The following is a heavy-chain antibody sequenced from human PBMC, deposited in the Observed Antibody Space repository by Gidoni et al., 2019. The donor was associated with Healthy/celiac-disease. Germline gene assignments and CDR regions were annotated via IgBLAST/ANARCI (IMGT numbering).Heavy chain of an antibody. V-gene: IGHV1-69*04. Sequence: QVQLVQSGAEVKKPGSSVKVSCKASGGTFSSYAISWVRQAPGQGLEWMGRIIPILGIANYAQKFQGRVTITADKSTSTAYMELSSLRSEDTAVYYCAREDIAARLLWFDPWGQGTLVTVSS. D-gene: IGHD6-6*01. J-gene: IGHJ5*02. CDR2: IIPILGIA. CDR1: GGTFSSYA. CDR3: AREDIAARLLWFDP.